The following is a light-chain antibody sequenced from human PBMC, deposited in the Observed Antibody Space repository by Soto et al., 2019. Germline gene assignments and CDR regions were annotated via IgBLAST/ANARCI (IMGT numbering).Light chain of an antibody. CDR3: SSYAASNNFYFV. CDR2: EVT. J-gene: IGLJ3*02. CDR1: SSDVGGYNY. V-gene: IGLV2-8*01. Sequence: QSALTQPPSASGSPGQSVTISCTGTSSDVGGYNYVSWYQQYPGRAPKLMIYEVTKRPSGVPDRFSGSKSGNTASLTVSGXQAEDEADYYCSSYAASNNFYFVFGGGTK.